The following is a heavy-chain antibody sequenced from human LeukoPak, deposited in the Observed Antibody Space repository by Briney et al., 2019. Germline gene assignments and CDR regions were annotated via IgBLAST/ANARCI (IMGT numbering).Heavy chain of an antibody. Sequence: GASVTVSCKASGYTFTSYYMHWVRQAPGQGLEWMGIINPSGGSTSYAQKFQGRVTMTRDTSTSTAYMELSSLRSEDTAVYYCARGPPDTGDFDYWGQGTPVTVSS. CDR1: GYTFTSYY. CDR2: INPSGGST. D-gene: IGHD7-27*01. CDR3: ARGPPDTGDFDY. V-gene: IGHV1-46*01. J-gene: IGHJ4*02.